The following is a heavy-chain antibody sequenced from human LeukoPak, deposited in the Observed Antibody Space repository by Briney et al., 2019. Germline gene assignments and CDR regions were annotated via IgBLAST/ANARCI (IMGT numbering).Heavy chain of an antibody. CDR3: AKEFGSGLFDY. CDR2: IKPDGSET. J-gene: IGHJ4*02. D-gene: IGHD6-19*01. CDR1: GFTFTSSW. V-gene: IGHV3-7*03. Sequence: GGSLRLSCAASGFTFTSSWMSWVRQSPGKGLEWVAGIKPDGSETFYSDSVRGRFTISRDNAKNSLSLQMNSLRGEDTAIYYCAKEFGSGLFDYWGQGTLVTVSS.